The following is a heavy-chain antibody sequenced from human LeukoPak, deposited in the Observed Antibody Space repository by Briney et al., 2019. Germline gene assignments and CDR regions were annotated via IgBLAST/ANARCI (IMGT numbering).Heavy chain of an antibody. J-gene: IGHJ4*02. D-gene: IGHD6-13*01. CDR3: TSLTELPGLIAAAGTQRH. V-gene: IGHV3-15*01. CDR2: IKSKTDGGTT. Sequence: PGGSLRLSCAASGITFSSYGMSWVRQAPGKGLEWVGRIKSKTDGGTTDYAAPVKGRFTISRDDSKNTLYLQMNSLKTEDTAVYYCTSLTELPGLIAAAGTQRHWGQGTLVTVSS. CDR1: GITFSSYG.